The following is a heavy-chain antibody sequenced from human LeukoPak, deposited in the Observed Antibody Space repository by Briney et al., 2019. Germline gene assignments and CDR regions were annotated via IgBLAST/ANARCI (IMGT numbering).Heavy chain of an antibody. CDR2: INHSGST. CDR1: RVSFSGYY. J-gene: IGHJ3*02. V-gene: IGHV4-34*01. D-gene: IGHD6-13*01. CDR3: ARPRPGKSSWFAFDI. Sequence: SETLSLSCAVYRVSFSGYYWSWIRQPPGKGLEWIGEINHSGSTNYNPSLKSRVTISVDTSKNQFSLKLSSVTAADTAVYYCARPRPGKSSWFAFDIWGQGTMVTVSS.